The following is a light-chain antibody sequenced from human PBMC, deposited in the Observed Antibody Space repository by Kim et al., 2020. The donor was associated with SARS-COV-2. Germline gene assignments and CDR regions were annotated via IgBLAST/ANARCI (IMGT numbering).Light chain of an antibody. CDR1: QSVSNH. V-gene: IGKV3-11*01. CDR3: QQRSNWPLT. CDR2: DTS. Sequence: LSPGERATLSCRASQSVSNHLAWYQQKPGQAPMLLIYDTSNRATGIPARFSGSGSGTDFTLTISSLEPEDFAVYYCQQRSNWPLTFGGGTKVDIK. J-gene: IGKJ4*01.